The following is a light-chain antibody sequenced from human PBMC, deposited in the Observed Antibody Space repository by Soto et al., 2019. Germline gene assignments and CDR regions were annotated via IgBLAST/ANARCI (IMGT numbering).Light chain of an antibody. CDR1: SSDVGVYNY. CDR3: SSYTSSVTLV. CDR2: EVS. V-gene: IGLV2-14*01. Sequence: QSALTQPASVSGSPGQSITISCTGTSSDVGVYNYVSWYQQHPGKAPKLMIYEVSNRPSGVSNRFSGSKSGNTASLPISGLQAEDEADYYCSSYTSSVTLVFGGGTKLTVL. J-gene: IGLJ3*02.